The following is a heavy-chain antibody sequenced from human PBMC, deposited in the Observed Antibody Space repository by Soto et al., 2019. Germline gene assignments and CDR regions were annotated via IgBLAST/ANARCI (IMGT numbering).Heavy chain of an antibody. CDR2: IYYSGST. J-gene: IGHJ6*02. CDR1: GCSVSSGRFY. CDR3: AREARIAAALENYGMDV. V-gene: IGHV4-61*01. D-gene: IGHD6-13*01. Sequence: SGTLSLTCTVSGCSVSSGRFYWSWIRPPPGEGLEWIGYIYYSGSTNYNPSLKSRVTISVDTSKNQFSLKLSSVTAADTAVYYCAREARIAAALENYGMDVWGQGTTVTVS.